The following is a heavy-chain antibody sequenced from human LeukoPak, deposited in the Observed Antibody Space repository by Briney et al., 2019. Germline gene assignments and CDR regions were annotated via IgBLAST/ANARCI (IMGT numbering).Heavy chain of an antibody. CDR2: ISPDSGGT. J-gene: IGHJ4*02. CDR1: GYTFTAYY. D-gene: IGHD2-2*01. CDR3: ARAQAGTSCCHFDY. V-gene: IGHV1-2*02. Sequence: GASVRVSCAASGYTFTAYYIHWVRQAPGQGLEWMGWISPDSGGTNYAQNFQGRVTMTTDTSINTAYMELSSLRSDDTAVYFCARAQAGTSCCHFDYWGQGTLVTVSS.